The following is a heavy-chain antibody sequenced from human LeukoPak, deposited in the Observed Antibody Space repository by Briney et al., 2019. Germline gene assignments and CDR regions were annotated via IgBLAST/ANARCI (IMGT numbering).Heavy chain of an antibody. CDR3: ASDVAPDSYCDWGYAFDI. CDR2: IRSRSSYI. J-gene: IGHJ3*02. D-gene: IGHD2-21*01. Sequence: GGCLRLSCSASGFTFSIYSMTWVPQATGKGHDWVSSIRSRSSYIYYADSVKGRFTISRDSARHSLYLQMNSLRPESPVVCHCASDVAPDSYCDWGYAFDIWGRGTMVTVSS. V-gene: IGHV3-21*01. CDR1: GFTFSIYS.